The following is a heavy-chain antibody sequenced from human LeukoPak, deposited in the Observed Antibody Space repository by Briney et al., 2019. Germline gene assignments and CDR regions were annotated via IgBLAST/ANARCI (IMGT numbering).Heavy chain of an antibody. D-gene: IGHD1-26*01. J-gene: IGHJ6*03. CDR3: ARKSSGSSPYYYYYMDV. CDR2: IYYSGST. CDR1: GGSISSYY. Sequence: PSETLSLTCTVSGGSISSYYWSWIRQPPGKGLEWIGYIYYSGSTNYNPSLKSRVTISVDTSKNQFSLKLSSVTAADTAVYYCARKSSGSSPYYYYYMDVWGKGTTVTVSS. V-gene: IGHV4-59*01.